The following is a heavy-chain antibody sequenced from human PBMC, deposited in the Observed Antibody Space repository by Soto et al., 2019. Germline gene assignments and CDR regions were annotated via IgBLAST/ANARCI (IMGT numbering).Heavy chain of an antibody. Sequence: QVQLVQSGAEVKKPGSSVKVSCKASGGTFSSYAISWVRQAPGQGLEWMGGIIPIFGTANYAQKFQGRVTVTADGSTSTAYVELGSLRSEDTAVYYCAGAGTGYFGSSGYGAFDIWGQGTMVTVS. CDR1: GGTFSSYA. D-gene: IGHD3-22*01. V-gene: IGHV1-69*12. CDR3: AGAGTGYFGSSGYGAFDI. CDR2: IIPIFGTA. J-gene: IGHJ3*02.